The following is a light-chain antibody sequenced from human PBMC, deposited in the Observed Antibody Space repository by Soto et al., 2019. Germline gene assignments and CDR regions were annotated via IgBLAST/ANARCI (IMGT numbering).Light chain of an antibody. CDR3: QQYNNWPLT. J-gene: IGKJ4*01. Sequence: EIVMTQPPATLSVSPGERATLSCRASQRVSSNLAWYQQKPGQAPRLLIYGASTRATGIPARFSGSGSGTEFTLTISSLQSEDFAVYYCQQYNNWPLTFGGGTKVDIK. CDR2: GAS. V-gene: IGKV3-15*01. CDR1: QRVSSN.